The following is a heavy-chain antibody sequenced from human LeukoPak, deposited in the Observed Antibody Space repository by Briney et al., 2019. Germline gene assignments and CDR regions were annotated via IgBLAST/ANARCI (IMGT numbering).Heavy chain of an antibody. D-gene: IGHD6-13*01. CDR1: GGTFSSYA. CDR3: ARDGDSSSWRGYYFDY. Sequence: GASVKVSCKASGGTFSSYAISWVRQAPEQGLEWMGRIIPIFGTANYAQKFQGRVTITTDESTSTAYMELSSLRSEDTAVYYCARDGDSSSWRGYYFDYWGQGTLVTVSS. J-gene: IGHJ4*02. V-gene: IGHV1-69*05. CDR2: IIPIFGTA.